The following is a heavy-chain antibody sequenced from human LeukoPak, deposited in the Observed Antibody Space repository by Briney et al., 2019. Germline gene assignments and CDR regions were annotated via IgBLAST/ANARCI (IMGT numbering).Heavy chain of an antibody. CDR2: IYYSGST. D-gene: IGHD5-18*01. J-gene: IGHJ4*02. CDR3: AISKQGYSYGSFDS. Sequence: SETLSLTCTVSGGSIRSYYWSWIRQPPGKGLEWIGHIYYSGSTNYNPSLKSRVTISVDTSKNQFSLKPSSVTAADTAVYYCAISKQGYSYGSFDSWGRGTLFTASS. V-gene: IGHV4-59*01. CDR1: GGSIRSYY.